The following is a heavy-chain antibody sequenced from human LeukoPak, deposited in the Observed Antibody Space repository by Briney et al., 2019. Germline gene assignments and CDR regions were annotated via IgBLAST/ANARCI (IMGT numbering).Heavy chain of an antibody. J-gene: IGHJ6*02. CDR1: GFTFSGYG. V-gene: IGHV3-33*01. CDR2: IWYDGSLK. D-gene: IGHD1-1*01. Sequence: GGSLRLSCAASGFTFSGYGMNWVRQAPGKGPEWVAVIWYDGSLKYYADSVKGRFTVSRDNSKNTLDLQMNSLRAEDTAVYYCAREGTDYYGMDVWGQGTTVTVSS. CDR3: AREGTDYYGMDV.